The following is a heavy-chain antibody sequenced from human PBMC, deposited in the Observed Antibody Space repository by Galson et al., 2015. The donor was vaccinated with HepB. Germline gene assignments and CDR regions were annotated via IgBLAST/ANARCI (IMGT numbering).Heavy chain of an antibody. V-gene: IGHV3-11*01. CDR1: GFTFSDYY. CDR2: ISSSGSTI. J-gene: IGHJ4*02. D-gene: IGHD3-3*01. CDR3: ARDRLRFLEWLPFDY. Sequence: SLRLSCAASGFTFSDYYMSWIRQAPGKGLEWVSYISSSGSTIYYADSVKGRFTISRDNAKNSLYLQMNSLRAEDTAVYYCARDRLRFLEWLPFDYWGQGTLVTVSS.